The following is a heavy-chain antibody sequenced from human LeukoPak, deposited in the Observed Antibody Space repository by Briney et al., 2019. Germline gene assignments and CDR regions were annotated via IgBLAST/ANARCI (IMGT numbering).Heavy chain of an antibody. V-gene: IGHV1-18*01. J-gene: IGHJ6*03. CDR2: ISPNSGHT. CDR3: ARAYYYYLDV. CDR1: DYTFTTYG. Sequence: ASVKVSCKASDYTFTTYGITWVRQAPGQGLEWMGWISPNSGHTNYAQKFQGRVTMTTDTSTSTAYIELRSLRSDDTAVYYCARAYYYYLDVWGKGTTVTISS.